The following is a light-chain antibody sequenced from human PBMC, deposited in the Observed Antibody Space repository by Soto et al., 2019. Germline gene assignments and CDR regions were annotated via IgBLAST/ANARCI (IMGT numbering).Light chain of an antibody. CDR3: SSYTSSSTPVV. CDR2: EVS. CDR1: SSDVGGYNY. V-gene: IGLV2-14*01. Sequence: QSALTQPASVSGSPGQSITISGTGTSSDVGGYNYVSWYQQHPGKAPKLLLYEVSNRPSGVSNRFSGSKSGNTASLTISGLQAEDEADYYCSSYTSSSTPVVFGGGTKLTVL. J-gene: IGLJ2*01.